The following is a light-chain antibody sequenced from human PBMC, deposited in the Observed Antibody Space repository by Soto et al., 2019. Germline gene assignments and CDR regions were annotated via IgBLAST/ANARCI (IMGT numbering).Light chain of an antibody. Sequence: QSVLTQPPSVSGAPGQRVTISCTGSSSNIGAGYDVHWYQQLPGTAPKLLIYGNSHRPSGVPDRFSGSKSGTSASLAITGLQAEDEADYYCQSYDSGLSGPVVFGGGTKLTVL. CDR2: GNS. CDR1: SSNIGAGYD. J-gene: IGLJ2*01. V-gene: IGLV1-40*01. CDR3: QSYDSGLSGPVV.